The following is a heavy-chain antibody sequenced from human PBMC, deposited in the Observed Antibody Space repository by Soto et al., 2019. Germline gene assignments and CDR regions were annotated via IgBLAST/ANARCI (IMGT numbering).Heavy chain of an antibody. Sequence: EVQLLESGGGLVQPGGSLRLSCEASGFTFSSYAMRWVRQAPGKGLEWVSAISGSGGSKYYEDSVKGRFTNSRDNAKNTLYLQMNSLRAEYSAVYYGARRGPGTDFDYWGQGTLVTVSS. J-gene: IGHJ4*02. CDR1: GFTFSSYA. D-gene: IGHD6-13*01. CDR3: ARRGPGTDFDY. CDR2: ISGSGGSK. V-gene: IGHV3-23*01.